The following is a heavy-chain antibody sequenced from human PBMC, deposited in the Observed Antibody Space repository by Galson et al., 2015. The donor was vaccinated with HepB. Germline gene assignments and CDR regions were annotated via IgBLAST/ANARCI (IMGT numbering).Heavy chain of an antibody. CDR2: IYHTENT. J-gene: IGHJ4*02. V-gene: IGHV4/OR15-8*02. D-gene: IGHD2-15*01. CDR3: ARDGDGSGEIDY. Sequence: ETLSLTCVVSGASIISSNWWSWVRQPPGKGLEWIGEIYHTENTKYNPSLKSRVSFSVDKSKNQFSLKVTSVTAADTAVYYCARDGDGSGEIDYWGQGTLVTVSS. CDR1: GASIISSNW.